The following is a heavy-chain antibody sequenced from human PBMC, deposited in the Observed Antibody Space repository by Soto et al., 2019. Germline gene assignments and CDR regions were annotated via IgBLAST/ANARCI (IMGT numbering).Heavy chain of an antibody. J-gene: IGHJ4*02. V-gene: IGHV3-15*07. D-gene: IGHD2-2*01. CDR3: TTSGVLVPAAMYY. Sequence: VGRXKSKTDGGTTDYAAPVKGRFTISRDDSKNTLYLQMNSLKTEDTAVYYCTTSGVLVPAAMYYWGQGTLVTVSS. CDR2: XKSKTDGGTT.